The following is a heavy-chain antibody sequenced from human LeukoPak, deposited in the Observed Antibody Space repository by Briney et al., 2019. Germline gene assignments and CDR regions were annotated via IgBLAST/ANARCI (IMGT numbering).Heavy chain of an antibody. CDR2: IRVSGST. J-gene: IGHJ4*02. Sequence: GGSLRLSCAASGFTFSNNAMAWVRQAPGKGLEWVSGIRVSGSTYYPDSVTGRFTISRDNSENTLYLQMSGLRAEDTAIYYCAKGTGDTAYYFDFWGQGVLVTVSS. V-gene: IGHV3-23*01. CDR1: GFTFSNNA. D-gene: IGHD7-27*01. CDR3: AKGTGDTAYYFDF.